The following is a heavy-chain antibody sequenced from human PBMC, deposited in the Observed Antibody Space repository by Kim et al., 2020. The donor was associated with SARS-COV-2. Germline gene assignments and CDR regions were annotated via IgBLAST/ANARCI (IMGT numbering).Heavy chain of an antibody. CDR1: GGSFSGYY. CDR3: ASLSPVDY. CDR2: INHSGST. Sequence: SETLSLTCAVYGGSFSGYYWSWIRQPPGKGLEWIGEINHSGSTNYNPSLKSRVTISVDTSKNLFSLKLSSVTAADTAVYYCASLSPVDYWGQGTLVTVSS. V-gene: IGHV4-34*01. J-gene: IGHJ4*02.